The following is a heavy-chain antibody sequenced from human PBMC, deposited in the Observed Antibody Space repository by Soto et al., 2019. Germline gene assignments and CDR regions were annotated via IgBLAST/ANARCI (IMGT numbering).Heavy chain of an antibody. CDR1: GGSISTYY. J-gene: IGHJ4*02. Sequence: PSETLSLTCTVSGGSISTYYWSWIRQPAGKGLEWIGRIYISGSISYNPSLKSRVTMSMDTSKNQFSLKLSSVTAADTAVYYCARDSPHIDYWGQGTLVTVSS. V-gene: IGHV4-4*07. CDR2: IYISGSI. CDR3: ARDSPHIDY.